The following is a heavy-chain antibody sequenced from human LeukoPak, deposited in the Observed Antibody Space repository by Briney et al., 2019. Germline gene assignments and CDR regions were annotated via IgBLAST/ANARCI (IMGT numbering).Heavy chain of an antibody. CDR3: TKYGDRPDAFDM. CDR2: INGGGGRT. V-gene: IGHV3-23*01. J-gene: IGHJ3*02. Sequence: GGSLRLSCAASGFTFSTYAMTWVRQAPGKGLEWVSSINGGGGRTYYPDSVKGRFTISRDNSKNTLYLQMNSLRDEDTAVYYCTKYGDRPDAFDMWGQGTMVTVAA. D-gene: IGHD4-17*01. CDR1: GFTFSTYA.